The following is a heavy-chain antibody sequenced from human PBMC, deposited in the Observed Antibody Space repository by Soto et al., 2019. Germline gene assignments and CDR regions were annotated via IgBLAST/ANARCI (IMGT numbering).Heavy chain of an antibody. J-gene: IGHJ6*02. CDR3: AREYCSGGSCYPYYYYYYGMDV. CDR1: GGTFSSYA. D-gene: IGHD2-15*01. Sequence: QVQLVQSGAEVKKPGSSVKVSCKASGGTFSSYAISWVRQAPGQGLEWMGGIIPIFGTANYAQQFQGRVMITADESTGTADMELSSLRAEDTAVYYCAREYCSGGSCYPYYYYYYGMDVWGQGTTVTVSS. CDR2: IIPIFGTA. V-gene: IGHV1-69*01.